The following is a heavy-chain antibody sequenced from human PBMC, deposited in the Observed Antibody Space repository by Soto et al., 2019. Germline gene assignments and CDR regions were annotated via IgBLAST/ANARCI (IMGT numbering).Heavy chain of an antibody. CDR2: ISYDGSNN. J-gene: IGHJ6*02. D-gene: IGHD3-3*01. V-gene: IGHV3-30-3*01. CDR1: GFTFSSYA. Sequence: QVQLVESGGGVVQPGRSLRLSCAASGFTFSSYAMHWVRQAPGKGLEWVAVISYDGSNNYYADSVKGRFTISRDNSKNTLYLQMNSLRAEDTAVYYCAREGDFWSGYLIYYYYGMDVWGQGTTVTVSS. CDR3: AREGDFWSGYLIYYYYGMDV.